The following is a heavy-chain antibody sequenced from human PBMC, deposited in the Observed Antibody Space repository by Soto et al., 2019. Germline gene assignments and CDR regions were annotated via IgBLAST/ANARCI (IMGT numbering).Heavy chain of an antibody. J-gene: IGHJ4*02. CDR2: IVVGSGNT. CDR3: AAVPLGMVRGVIMGDY. Sequence: QMQLVQSGPEVKKPGTSVKVSCKASGFTFTSSAMQWVRQARGQRPEWIGWIVVGSGNTNYAQKFQERVTTTRDMSTSTAYMEWGSLRSEDTAVYYCAAVPLGMVRGVIMGDYWGQGTLVTVSS. CDR1: GFTFTSSA. D-gene: IGHD3-10*01. V-gene: IGHV1-58*02.